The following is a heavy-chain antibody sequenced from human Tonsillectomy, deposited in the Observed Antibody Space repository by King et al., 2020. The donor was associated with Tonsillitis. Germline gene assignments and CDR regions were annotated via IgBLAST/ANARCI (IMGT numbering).Heavy chain of an antibody. Sequence: VQLVESGGGVVQPGRSLRLSCAASGFTFRSYGMHWVRQAPGKGLEWVALISYDGSNKYYADSVKGRITISRDNSKNTPYLQMNSLRPEDTAVYYCAKELGPQGRYFDWPPGYWGQGTLVTVSS. J-gene: IGHJ4*02. D-gene: IGHD3-9*01. CDR3: AKELGPQGRYFDWPPGY. V-gene: IGHV3-30*18. CDR1: GFTFRSYG. CDR2: ISYDGSNK.